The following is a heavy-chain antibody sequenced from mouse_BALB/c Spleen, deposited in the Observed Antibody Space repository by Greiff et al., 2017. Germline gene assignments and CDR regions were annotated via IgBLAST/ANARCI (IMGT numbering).Heavy chain of an antibody. CDR1: GFSLTSYG. Sequence: VKLQESGPGLVAPSQSLSITCTVSGFSLTSYGVSWVRQPPGKGLEWLGVIWGDGSTNYHSALISRLSISKDNSKSQVFLKLNSLQTDDTATYYCAKQGPRIYYGTLYYAMDYWGQGTSVTVSS. V-gene: IGHV2-3*01. CDR3: AKQGPRIYYGTLYYAMDY. J-gene: IGHJ4*01. CDR2: IWGDGST. D-gene: IGHD2-1*01.